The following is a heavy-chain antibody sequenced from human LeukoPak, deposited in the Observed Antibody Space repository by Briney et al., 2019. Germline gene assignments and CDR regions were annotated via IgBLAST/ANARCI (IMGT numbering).Heavy chain of an antibody. V-gene: IGHV1-2*02. Sequence: ASVKVSCKASGFTFNAYYIHWVRQAPGQGLEWMGWINPNTGDTNFAQKFQGRVAMTRDTSLSTAYMELSRLRSDDTAVYYCARDNPLDGDYTHLNYWGQETLVTVSS. CDR3: ARDNPLDGDYTHLNY. J-gene: IGHJ4*02. CDR2: INPNTGDT. CDR1: GFTFNAYY. D-gene: IGHD4-17*01.